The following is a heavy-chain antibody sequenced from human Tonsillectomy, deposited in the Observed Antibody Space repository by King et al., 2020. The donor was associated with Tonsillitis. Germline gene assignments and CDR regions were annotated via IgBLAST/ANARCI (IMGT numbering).Heavy chain of an antibody. D-gene: IGHD4-17*01. V-gene: IGHV1-69*04. CDR3: ARDRAVTIYSPPGY. Sequence: QLVQSGAEVKKPGSSVKVSCKTSGGIFSSYAIHWVRPAPVQGLEWMGRIIPLLGMTKYAQKFQGRVTITTDTSTSTAYMELSSLKSDDTAVYSCARDRAVTIYSPPGYWGQGTLVTVSS. CDR2: IIPLLGMT. J-gene: IGHJ4*02. CDR1: GGIFSSYA.